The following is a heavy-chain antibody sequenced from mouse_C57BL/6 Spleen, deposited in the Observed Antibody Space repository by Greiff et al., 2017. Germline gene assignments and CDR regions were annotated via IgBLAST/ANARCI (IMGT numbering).Heavy chain of an antibody. J-gene: IGHJ3*01. Sequence: QVQLQQSGAELVRPGASVTLSCKASGYTFTDYEMHWVKQTPVHGLEWIGAIDPETGGTAYNQKFKGKAILTASKSSSTAYMELRSLTSEDSAVYYCTRSDGYAWFAYWGQGTLVTVSA. CDR3: TRSDGYAWFAY. V-gene: IGHV1-15*01. CDR1: GYTFTDYE. D-gene: IGHD2-3*01. CDR2: IDPETGGT.